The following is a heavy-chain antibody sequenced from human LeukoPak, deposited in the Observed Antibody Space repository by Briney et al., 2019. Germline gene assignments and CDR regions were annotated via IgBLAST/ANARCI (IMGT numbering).Heavy chain of an antibody. CDR2: ITTSGSSI. CDR1: GFTFSDYY. V-gene: IGHV3-11*04. CDR3: ARAKYDSSGYYYSGFDI. J-gene: IGHJ3*02. Sequence: GGSLRLSCAASGFTFSDYYMGWIRQAPGKGLEWVSYITTSGSSIYYADSVKCRFTMSRDNAKKSLYLQMNSLRAEDTAVYYCARAKYDSSGYYYSGFDIWGQGTMVTVSS. D-gene: IGHD3-22*01.